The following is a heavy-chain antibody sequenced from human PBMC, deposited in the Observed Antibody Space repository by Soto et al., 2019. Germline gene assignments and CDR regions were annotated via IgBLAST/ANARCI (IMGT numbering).Heavy chain of an antibody. V-gene: IGHV4-59*13. CDR3: ARVAHRYYFDY. CDR2: IYYSGST. Sequence: SETLSLTCTVSGGSISSYYWSWIRQPPGKGLEWIGYIYYSGSTKYNPSLKSRVTISVDTSKNQFSLKLSSVTAADTAVYYCARVAHRYYFDYWGQGTQLTVSS. CDR1: GGSISSYY. J-gene: IGHJ4*02.